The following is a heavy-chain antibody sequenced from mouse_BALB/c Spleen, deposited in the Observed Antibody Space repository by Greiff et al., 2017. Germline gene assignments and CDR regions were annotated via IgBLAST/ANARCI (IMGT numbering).Heavy chain of an antibody. CDR2: ISYDGSN. D-gene: IGHD1-1*01. V-gene: IGHV3-6*02. J-gene: IGHJ2*01. Sequence: EVQVVESGPGLVKPSQSLSLTCSVTGYSITSGYYWNWIRQFPGNKLEWMGYISYDGSNNYNPSLKNRISITRDTSKNQFFLKLNSVTTEDTATYYCARFITTVVYFDYWGQGTTLTVSS. CDR3: ARFITTVVYFDY. CDR1: GYSITSGYY.